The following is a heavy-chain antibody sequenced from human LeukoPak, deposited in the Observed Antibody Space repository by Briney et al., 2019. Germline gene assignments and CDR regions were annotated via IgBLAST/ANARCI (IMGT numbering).Heavy chain of an antibody. V-gene: IGHV3-7*01. D-gene: IGHD4-23*01. J-gene: IGHJ6*03. Sequence: GGSLRLACAASGFTFSSYWMSWVRQAPGKGLEWVATIKQDGSEKYYVDSVKGRFTISRDNAQNSLYLQMDSLRAEDTAVYYCARAGGGWYYSYYMDVWGKGTTVTVSS. CDR3: ARAGGGWYYSYYMDV. CDR1: GFTFSSYW. CDR2: IKQDGSEK.